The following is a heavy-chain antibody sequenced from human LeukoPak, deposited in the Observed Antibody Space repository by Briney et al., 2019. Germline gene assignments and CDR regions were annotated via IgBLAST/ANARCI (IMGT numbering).Heavy chain of an antibody. J-gene: IGHJ4*02. CDR2: MNPSNGNT. CDR1: GYSLTCYD. V-gene: IGHV1-8*01. CDR3: PKGRNSGSYRDS. D-gene: IGHD3-10*01. Sequence: GASVKVSCKASGYSLTCYDVNWVRQATGQGREWMGWMNPSNGNTGYAQKFQGRVTMTKNTSITTAYMELSSLKSEDTAVYYCPKGRNSGSYRDSWGEGTLVTVSS.